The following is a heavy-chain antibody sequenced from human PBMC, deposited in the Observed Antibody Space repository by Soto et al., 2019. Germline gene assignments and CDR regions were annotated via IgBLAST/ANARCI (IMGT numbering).Heavy chain of an antibody. V-gene: IGHV4-39*01. D-gene: IGHD5-18*01. J-gene: IGHJ4*02. CDR3: ARQGGYSYGSLFDY. Sequence: QLQLQESGPGLVKPSETLSLTCTVSGGSISSSSYYWGWIRQPPGKGLEWIGSIYYSGSTYYNPSLKSRVTISVDTSKNHFSLKLSSVTAADTAVYYCARQGGYSYGSLFDYWGQGTLVTVSS. CDR2: IYYSGST. CDR1: GGSISSSSYY.